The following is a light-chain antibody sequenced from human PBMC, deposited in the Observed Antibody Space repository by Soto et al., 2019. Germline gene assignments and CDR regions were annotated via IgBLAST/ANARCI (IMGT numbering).Light chain of an antibody. CDR1: SSSIESNT. CDR3: AAWDDSLNGYV. CDR2: SNN. Sequence: QSVLTQPPSASGTPGQRVTISCSGSSSSIESNTVNWYQQLPGTAPKLLVYSNNQRPSGVPDRFSGSKSGTSASLAISGLQSEDEADYYCAAWDDSLNGYVFGTGTKLTVL. V-gene: IGLV1-44*01. J-gene: IGLJ1*01.